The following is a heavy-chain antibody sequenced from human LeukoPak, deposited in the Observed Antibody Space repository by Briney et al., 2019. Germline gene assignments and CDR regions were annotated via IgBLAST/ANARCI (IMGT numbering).Heavy chain of an antibody. D-gene: IGHD3-22*01. CDR1: GYTFTSYG. J-gene: IGHJ5*02. CDR2: ISGYNGYT. CDR3: ARDEARYSSGYYPNWFDP. Sequence: ASVKVSCKASGYTFTSYGISWVRQAPGQGLEWMGWISGYNGYTHYAHNLQGRVTMTTDTSTSTAYMERRSLRSDDTAVYYCARDEARYSSGYYPNWFDPWGQGTLVTVSS. V-gene: IGHV1-18*01.